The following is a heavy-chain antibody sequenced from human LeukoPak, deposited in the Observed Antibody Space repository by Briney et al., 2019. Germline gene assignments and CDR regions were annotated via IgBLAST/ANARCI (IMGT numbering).Heavy chain of an antibody. CDR2: ISGSGGST. J-gene: IGHJ4*02. CDR1: GFTFSSYS. D-gene: IGHD5-24*01. V-gene: IGHV3-23*01. CDR3: AKDRRDGYKWAY. Sequence: GGSLRLSCAASGFTFSSYSMNWIRQAPGKGLEWVPAISGSGGSTYYADSVKGRFTISRDNSKNTLYLQMNSLRAEDTAVYYCAKDRRDGYKWAYWGQGTLVTVSS.